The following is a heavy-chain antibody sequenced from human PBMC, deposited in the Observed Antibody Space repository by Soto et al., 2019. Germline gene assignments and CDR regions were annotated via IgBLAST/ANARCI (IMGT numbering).Heavy chain of an antibody. CDR3: ERDQLMDRSRWYRGNGMEV. CDR1: FTFSCYA. J-gene: IGHJ6*01. Sequence: FTFSCYAMHLVLQAPGKGLECVAVISYDGSNKYYADSVKGRFTISRDNSKNKLYMKMNSLRAEDTAVYYCERDQLMDRSRWYRGNGMEVWGQGTTV. V-gene: IGHV3-30-3*01. D-gene: IGHD6-13*01. CDR2: ISYDGSNK.